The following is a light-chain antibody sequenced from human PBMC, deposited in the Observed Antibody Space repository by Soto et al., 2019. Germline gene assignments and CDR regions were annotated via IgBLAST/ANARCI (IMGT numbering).Light chain of an antibody. Sequence: EIVMTQSPATLSVSPGERATLSCRASKSVGSNLAWYQQKPGQAPRLLIYGSSTTATGIPARFSGSGSETEFTLTISSLQSEDFAVYFCQQYNNWPPYTFGQGTKLEI. CDR2: GSS. CDR1: KSVGSN. V-gene: IGKV3-15*01. J-gene: IGKJ2*01. CDR3: QQYNNWPPYT.